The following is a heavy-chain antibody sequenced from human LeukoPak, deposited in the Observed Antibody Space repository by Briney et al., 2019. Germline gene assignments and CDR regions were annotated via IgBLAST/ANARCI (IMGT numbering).Heavy chain of an antibody. CDR1: GFTFSDYY. CDR3: ARAYYYDWFDP. CDR2: ISSSGSTI. J-gene: IGHJ5*02. D-gene: IGHD3-22*01. Sequence: PGGSLRLSCAASGFTFSDYYMSWIRQAPGKGLEWVSYISSSGSTIYYADSVKGRFTISGDNAKNSLYLQMNSLGAEDTAVYYCARAYYYDWFDPWGQGTLVTVSS. V-gene: IGHV3-11*01.